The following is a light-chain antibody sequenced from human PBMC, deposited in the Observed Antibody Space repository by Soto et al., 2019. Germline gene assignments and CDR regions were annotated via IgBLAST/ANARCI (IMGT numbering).Light chain of an antibody. V-gene: IGKV3-20*01. J-gene: IGKJ1*01. CDR1: QSVTSNY. CDR3: HQYGSSPGT. Sequence: EIDLTQSPGTLSLSPGERATLSCRASQSVTSNYVAWYQQKPGQAPRLLLFGASIRDTGIPVRFSGGGSGTDFTLTITRLEPEDFAVYYCHQYGSSPGTFGQGTKVDI. CDR2: GAS.